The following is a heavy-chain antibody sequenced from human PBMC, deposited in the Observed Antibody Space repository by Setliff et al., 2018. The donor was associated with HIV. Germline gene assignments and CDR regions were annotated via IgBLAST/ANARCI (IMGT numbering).Heavy chain of an antibody. J-gene: IGHJ4*02. CDR2: ISSSGSTI. D-gene: IGHD6-6*01. Sequence: GSLRLSCAASRFTFSSYEMSWVRQAPGKGPEFISYISSSGSTIYYADSVKGRFTISRDNARNSLYLQMHSLRAEDTAVYYCARVPHGSSPFDYWGQGTLVTVSS. V-gene: IGHV3-48*03. CDR1: RFTFSSYE. CDR3: ARVPHGSSPFDY.